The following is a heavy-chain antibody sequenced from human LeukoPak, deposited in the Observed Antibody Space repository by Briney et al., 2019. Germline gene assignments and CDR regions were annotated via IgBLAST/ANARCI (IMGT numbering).Heavy chain of an antibody. CDR2: IGFDGGNK. CDR3: ARDRFMVRGVMVGTFDL. D-gene: IGHD3-10*01. V-gene: IGHV3-33*01. J-gene: IGHJ3*01. Sequence: GRSLRLSCAASGFTFSDYAVLWVRQAPGKGLEWVAVIGFDGGNKYDADSVKGRFTISRDNSKNMMYLQMNSLRAEDTAVYYCARDRFMVRGVMVGTFDLWGQGTMVTVSS. CDR1: GFTFSDYA.